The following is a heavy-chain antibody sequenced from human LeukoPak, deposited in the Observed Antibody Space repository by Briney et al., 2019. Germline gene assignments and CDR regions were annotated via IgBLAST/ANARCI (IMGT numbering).Heavy chain of an antibody. CDR3: ARDLTPFEFSSGLDY. Sequence: KSGGSLRLSCAASGFTFSDYYMSWIRQAPGKGLEWVSYISSSGSTIYYADSVKGRFTISRDNAKNSLYLQMNSLRAEDTAVYYCARDLTPFEFSSGLDYWGQGTLVTVSS. J-gene: IGHJ4*02. CDR1: GFTFSDYY. D-gene: IGHD6-19*01. CDR2: ISSSGSTI. V-gene: IGHV3-11*01.